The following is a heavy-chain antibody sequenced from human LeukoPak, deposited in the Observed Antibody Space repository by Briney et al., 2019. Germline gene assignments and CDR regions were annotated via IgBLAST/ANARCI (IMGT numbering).Heavy chain of an antibody. CDR1: GGSISSYY. CDR3: ARVYRSRITIFGVVIIPSWFDP. D-gene: IGHD3-3*01. Sequence: SETLSLTCTVSGGSISSYYWSWIRQPPGKGLEWSGYIYYSGSTNHNPSLKSRVTISVDTSKNQFSLKLSSVTAADTAVYYCARVYRSRITIFGVVIIPSWFDPWGQGTLVTVSS. J-gene: IGHJ5*02. V-gene: IGHV4-59*01. CDR2: IYYSGST.